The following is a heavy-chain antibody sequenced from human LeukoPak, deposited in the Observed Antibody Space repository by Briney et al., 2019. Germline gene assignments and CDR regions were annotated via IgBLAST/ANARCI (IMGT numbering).Heavy chain of an antibody. CDR2: IIPILGIA. D-gene: IGHD2-2*02. CDR1: GGTFSSYA. J-gene: IGHJ6*02. V-gene: IGHV1-69*04. CDR3: ARDPDIYCSSTSCHRSYYYYYGMDI. Sequence: GASVKVSCKASGGTFSSYAISWVRQAPGQGLEWMGRIIPILGIANYAQKFQGRVTITADKSTSTAYMELSSLRSEDTAVHYCARDPDIYCSSTSCHRSYYYYYGMDIWGQGTTVTVSS.